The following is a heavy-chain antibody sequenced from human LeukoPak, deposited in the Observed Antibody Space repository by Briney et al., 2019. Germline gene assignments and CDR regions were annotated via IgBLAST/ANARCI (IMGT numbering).Heavy chain of an antibody. V-gene: IGHV3-30-3*01. CDR1: GLTFSNYA. CDR3: APSGSYFYGMDV. D-gene: IGHD1-26*01. Sequence: PGGSLRLSCAVSGLTFSNYAMNWVRQAPGKGLEWVAVISYDGSNKYHADSVKGRFTISRDNSKNTLYLQMNSLKPEDTAVYSCAPSGSYFYGMDVWGQGTTVIVSS. J-gene: IGHJ6*02. CDR2: ISYDGSNK.